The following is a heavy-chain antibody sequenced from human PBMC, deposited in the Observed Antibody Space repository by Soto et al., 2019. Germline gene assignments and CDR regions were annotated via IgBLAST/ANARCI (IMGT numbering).Heavy chain of an antibody. CDR3: PRASDILSGCDFFYRGYYMDV. V-gene: IGHV1-18*01. CDR2: ISAYNGNT. D-gene: IGHD3-9*01. CDR1: GYTFTSYG. J-gene: IGHJ6*03. Sequence: QVPLVQSGAEVKKPGASVKVSCKASGYTFTSYGISWVRQAPGQGLEWMGWISAYNGNTNYAQKLQGRVTMTTDTSTRTAYMEQRSLRSEATAMYYCPRASDILSGCDFFYRGYYMDVWGKGTTVTVSS.